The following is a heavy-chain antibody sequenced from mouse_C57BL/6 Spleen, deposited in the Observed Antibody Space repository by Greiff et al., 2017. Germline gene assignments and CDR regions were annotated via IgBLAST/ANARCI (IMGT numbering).Heavy chain of an antibody. V-gene: IGHV1-82*01. Sequence: VQLQQSGPELVKPGASVKISCKASGYAFSSSWMNWVKQRPGKGLEWIGRIYPGDGDTNYNGKFKGKATLTADKSSSTAYMQLSSLTSEDSAVYFCARWAYDYDGWCAYWGQGTLVTVSA. CDR3: ARWAYDYDGWCAY. CDR2: IYPGDGDT. J-gene: IGHJ3*01. D-gene: IGHD2-4*01. CDR1: GYAFSSSW.